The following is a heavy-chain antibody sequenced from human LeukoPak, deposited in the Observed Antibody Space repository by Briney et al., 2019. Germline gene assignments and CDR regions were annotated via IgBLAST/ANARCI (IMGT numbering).Heavy chain of an antibody. CDR2: IYYTGST. Sequence: SETLSLTCTVSGGSISSYYWSWIRQPPGKGLEWIGYIYYTGSTNYNPSLKSRVTMSVDTSKNQFSLKLNSVTAADTAVYFCAREGTDWDNWFDPWGQGTLVTVSS. CDR1: GGSISSYY. CDR3: AREGTDWDNWFDP. D-gene: IGHD2-21*01. V-gene: IGHV4-59*01. J-gene: IGHJ5*02.